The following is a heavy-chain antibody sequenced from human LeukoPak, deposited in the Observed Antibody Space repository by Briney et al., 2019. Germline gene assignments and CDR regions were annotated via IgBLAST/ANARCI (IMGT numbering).Heavy chain of an antibody. J-gene: IGHJ4*02. Sequence: GGSLRLSCAASGFTFSSYAMSWVRQAPGKGLEWVSAISGSGGSTYYADSVKGRFTISRDNSKNTLYLQMNSLRAEDTAVYYCAKESTYYYGSGSPLVYWGQGTLVTGSS. CDR1: GFTFSSYA. CDR2: ISGSGGST. CDR3: AKESTYYYGSGSPLVY. V-gene: IGHV3-23*01. D-gene: IGHD3-10*01.